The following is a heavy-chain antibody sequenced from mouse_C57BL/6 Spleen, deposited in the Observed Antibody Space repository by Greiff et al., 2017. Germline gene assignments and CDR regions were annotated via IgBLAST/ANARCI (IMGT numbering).Heavy chain of an antibody. CDR2: IYPGDGDT. J-gene: IGHJ4*01. V-gene: IGHV1-82*01. CDR3: ARFYDYDGENAMDY. D-gene: IGHD2-4*01. CDR1: GYAFSSSW. Sequence: VQLQQSGPELVKPGASVKISCKASGYAFSSSWMNWVKQRPGKGLEWIGRIYPGDGDTNYNGKFKGKATLTADKSSSTAYMQLCSLTSEGSAVYFCARFYDYDGENAMDYWGQGTSVTVSS.